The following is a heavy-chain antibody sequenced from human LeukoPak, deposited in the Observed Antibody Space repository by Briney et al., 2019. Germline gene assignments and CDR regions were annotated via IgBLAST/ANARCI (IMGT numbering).Heavy chain of an antibody. CDR3: ARTPYSGGEPFFDY. V-gene: IGHV3-53*01. D-gene: IGHD3-10*01. J-gene: IGHJ4*02. CDR2: IYSGGST. Sequence: AGGSLRLSCAASGFTVSSNYMSWVRQAPGKGLEWVSVIYSGGSTYYADSVKGRFTISRDNSKNTLYLQMNSLRAEDTAVYYCARTPYSGGEPFFDYWGQGTLVTVSS. CDR1: GFTVSSNY.